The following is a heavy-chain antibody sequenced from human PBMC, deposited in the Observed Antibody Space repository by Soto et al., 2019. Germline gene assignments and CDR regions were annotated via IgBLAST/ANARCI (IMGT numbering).Heavy chain of an antibody. CDR2: INAGNGYA. CDR3: ARDRFGRFDP. D-gene: IGHD3-16*01. V-gene: IGHV1-3*01. J-gene: IGHJ5*02. Sequence: QAQLLQSGDDVKKPGASVKVSCMTSGFTFTMFAVHWVRQAPGQRLEWMGYINAGNGYAKYSQNLQGRVTITRATSASTAYMDPDSLTSEDAAVYYCARDRFGRFDPGGEVTLVTVSA. CDR1: GFTFTMFA.